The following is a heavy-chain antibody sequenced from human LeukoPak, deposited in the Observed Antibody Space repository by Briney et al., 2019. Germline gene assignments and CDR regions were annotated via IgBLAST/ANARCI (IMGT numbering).Heavy chain of an antibody. Sequence: GGSLRLSCAGSGFTFSSYGMHWVRQAPGKGLEWVAFIRYDGSNKYYADSVKGRFTISRDNSKNTLYLQVNSLRAEDTAVYYCAKGRFLEWSFDYWGQGTLVTVSS. CDR1: GFTFSSYG. J-gene: IGHJ4*02. CDR3: AKGRFLEWSFDY. V-gene: IGHV3-30*02. D-gene: IGHD3-3*01. CDR2: IRYDGSNK.